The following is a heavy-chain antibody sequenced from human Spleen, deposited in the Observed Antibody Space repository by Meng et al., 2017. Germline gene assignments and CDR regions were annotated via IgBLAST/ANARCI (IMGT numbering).Heavy chain of an antibody. CDR2: IIPIFGTA. J-gene: IGHJ4*02. V-gene: IGHV1-69*13. Sequence: SVKVSCKASGYTLTSYAINWLRQAPGQGLEWMGGIIPIFGTANYAQKFQGRVTITADESTSTAYMELSSLRSEDTAVYYCASNRYSYGPYYFDYWGQGTLVTVSS. D-gene: IGHD5-18*01. CDR1: GYTLTSYA. CDR3: ASNRYSYGPYYFDY.